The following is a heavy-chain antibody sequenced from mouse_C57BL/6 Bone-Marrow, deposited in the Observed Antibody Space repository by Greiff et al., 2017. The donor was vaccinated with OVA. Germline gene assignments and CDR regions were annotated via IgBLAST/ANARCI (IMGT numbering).Heavy chain of an antibody. CDR2: FYPGSGSI. J-gene: IGHJ3*01. CDR1: GYTFTEYT. V-gene: IGHV1-62-2*01. Sequence: VKLQESGAELVKPGASVKLSCKASGYTFTEYTIHWVKQRSGQGLEWIGRFYPGSGSIKYNEKFKDKATLTADKSSSTVYMELSRLTSEDSAVYFCARHEDDYSNAAWFAYWGQGTLVTVSA. CDR3: ARHEDDYSNAAWFAY. D-gene: IGHD2-5*01.